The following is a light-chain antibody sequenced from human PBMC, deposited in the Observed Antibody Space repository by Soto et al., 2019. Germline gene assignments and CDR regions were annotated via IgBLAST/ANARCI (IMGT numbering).Light chain of an antibody. Sequence: EIVLTQSPATLSLSPGERATLSCRASETVRTFFGWYQQKRGQPPRLLIYDASNRAPGIPARFSGSGSGRDFTLTISSLEPEDFAVYYCQQRRSWPLTFGGGPKVEVK. V-gene: IGKV3-11*02. J-gene: IGKJ4*01. CDR1: ETVRTF. CDR2: DAS. CDR3: QQRRSWPLT.